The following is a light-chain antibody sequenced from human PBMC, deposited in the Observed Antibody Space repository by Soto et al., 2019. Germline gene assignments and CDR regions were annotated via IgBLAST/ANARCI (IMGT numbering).Light chain of an antibody. Sequence: EIVMTQSPATLSVSPGERATLSCRASQSVSSNLAWYRQKPGQAPRLLIYGASTRATGIPARFSGSGSGTEFTLTISSLQSEDFAVYYCQQYKHWPGTFGQGTKVEIK. J-gene: IGKJ1*01. V-gene: IGKV3-15*01. CDR1: QSVSSN. CDR2: GAS. CDR3: QQYKHWPGT.